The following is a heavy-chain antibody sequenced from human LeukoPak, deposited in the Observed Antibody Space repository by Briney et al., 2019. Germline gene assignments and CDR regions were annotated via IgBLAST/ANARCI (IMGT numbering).Heavy chain of an antibody. CDR1: GFVFSDHA. Sequence: PGGSLRLSCAASGFVFSDHAMHWVRQAPGKGLEWVAVVAFDGINKYYVESMKGRLTIPRDNSNNTLYLQMNSLRPEDTAVYYCARDGEKTTICGCFDSWGQGTLVTVPS. D-gene: IGHD5-24*01. CDR2: VAFDGINK. V-gene: IGHV3-30*01. J-gene: IGHJ4*02. CDR3: ARDGEKTTICGCFDS.